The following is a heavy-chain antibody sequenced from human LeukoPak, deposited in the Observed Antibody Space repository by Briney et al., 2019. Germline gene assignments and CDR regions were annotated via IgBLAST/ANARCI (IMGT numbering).Heavy chain of an antibody. J-gene: IGHJ5*02. CDR1: GSTFDDYA. Sequence: PGRSLRLSCAASGSTFDDYAMHWVRQAPGKGLEWVSGISWNSGSIGYADSVKGRFTISRDNAKNSLYLQMNSLRAEDTAVYYCAKEGNWIPATNWFDPWGQGTLVTVSS. CDR2: ISWNSGSI. V-gene: IGHV3-9*01. CDR3: AKEGNWIPATNWFDP. D-gene: IGHD1-1*01.